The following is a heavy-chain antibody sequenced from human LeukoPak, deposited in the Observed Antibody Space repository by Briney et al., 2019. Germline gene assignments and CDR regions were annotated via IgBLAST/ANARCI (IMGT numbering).Heavy chain of an antibody. CDR1: GGSFSGYY. J-gene: IGHJ4*02. CDR3: ARPSLRFSSSWHYDY. D-gene: IGHD6-13*01. CDR2: INHSGST. V-gene: IGHV4-34*01. Sequence: SETLSLTCAVYGGSFSGYYWSWIRQPPGKGLEWIGEINHSGSTNYNPSLKSRVTISVDTSKNQFSLKLSSVTAADTAVYYCARPSLRFSSSWHYDYWGQGTLVTVSS.